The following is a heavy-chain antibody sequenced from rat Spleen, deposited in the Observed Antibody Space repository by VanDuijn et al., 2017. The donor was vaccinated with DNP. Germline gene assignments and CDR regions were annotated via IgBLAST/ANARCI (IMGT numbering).Heavy chain of an antibody. V-gene: IGHV5-22*01. Sequence: EVQLVESGGGLVQPGRSLTLSCAASGFTFSDYYMAWVRQAPKKGLEWVASINYDGSSIYYGDSVKGRFTMSRDNAKSNLYLQMNSLRSEDTDNYYCASHTYYGYNFFVYWGQGVMVTVSS. CDR1: GFTFSDYY. CDR3: ASHTYYGYNFFVY. D-gene: IGHD1-9*01. CDR2: INYDGSSI. J-gene: IGHJ2*01.